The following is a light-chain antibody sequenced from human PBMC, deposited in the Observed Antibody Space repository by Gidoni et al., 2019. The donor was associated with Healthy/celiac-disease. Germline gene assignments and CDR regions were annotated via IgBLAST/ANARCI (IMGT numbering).Light chain of an antibody. J-gene: IGKJ3*01. CDR2: DAS. Sequence: DNVLTQSPATLTFSPGERATLSCSASQSVSSYLAWYQQKPGQAPRLIIYDASNRATGIPARFSGSGSGTDFTLTISSLEPEDFAVYYCQQRSNWPPRFTFGPGTKVDIK. V-gene: IGKV3-11*01. CDR3: QQRSNWPPRFT. CDR1: QSVSSY.